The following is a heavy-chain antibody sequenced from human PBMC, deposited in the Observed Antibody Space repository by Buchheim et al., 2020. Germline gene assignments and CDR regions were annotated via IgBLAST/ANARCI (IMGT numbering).Heavy chain of an antibody. CDR2: ISGSGGST. CDR1: GFTFSSYA. D-gene: IGHD3-3*01. J-gene: IGHJ4*02. CDR3: AKDQAEWYIGFTEVDDY. Sequence: EVQLLESGGGLVQPGGSLRLSCAASGFTFSSYAMSWVRQAPGKGLEWVSAISGSGGSTYYADSVKGRFNISRDNSKNTLYLQMNSLRAEDTAVYYCAKDQAEWYIGFTEVDDYWGQGTL. V-gene: IGHV3-23*01.